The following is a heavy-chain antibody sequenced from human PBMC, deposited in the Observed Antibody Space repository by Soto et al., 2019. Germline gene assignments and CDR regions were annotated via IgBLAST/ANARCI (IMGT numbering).Heavy chain of an antibody. CDR1: GGSISSGDYY. CDR3: AVVPAAIGYFRFFDP. D-gene: IGHD2-2*02. Sequence: SETLSLTCTVSGGSISSGDYYWSWIRQPPGKGLEWIGYIYYSGSTYYNPSLKSRVTISVDTSKNQFPLKLSSVTAADTAVYYCAVVPAAIGYFRFFDPWGQGTLVTVSS. CDR2: IYYSGST. J-gene: IGHJ5*02. V-gene: IGHV4-30-4*01.